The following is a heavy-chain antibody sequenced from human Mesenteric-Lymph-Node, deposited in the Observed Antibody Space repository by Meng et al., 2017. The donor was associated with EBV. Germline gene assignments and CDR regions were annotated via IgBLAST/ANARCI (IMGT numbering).Heavy chain of an antibody. CDR1: GDSISSSNW. D-gene: IGHD5-24*01. V-gene: IGHV4-4*02. J-gene: IGHJ4*02. Sequence: QVQLLESGPGLVKPSGTLSLTCAVSGDSISSSNWWNWVRQPPGKGLEWIGEVYHTGSANYNPSLKSRVIIAVDKSNNQFSLRLSSVTAADTAVYYCARVGYNYVYYFDFWGQGTLVTVSS. CDR3: ARVGYNYVYYFDF. CDR2: VYHTGSA.